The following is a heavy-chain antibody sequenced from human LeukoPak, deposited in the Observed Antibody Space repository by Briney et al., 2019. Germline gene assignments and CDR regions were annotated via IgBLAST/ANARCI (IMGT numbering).Heavy chain of an antibody. Sequence: ASVKVSCKASGYIFTSYGISWVRQAPGQGLEWMGWINTYNGNTNYAQKLQGRVTMTTDTSTSTAYMELRSLRSDDTAVYYCARDIAAAGTFGADNWFDPWGQGTLVTVSS. CDR2: INTYNGNT. CDR1: GYIFTSYG. CDR3: ARDIAAAGTFGADNWFDP. D-gene: IGHD6-13*01. V-gene: IGHV1-18*01. J-gene: IGHJ5*02.